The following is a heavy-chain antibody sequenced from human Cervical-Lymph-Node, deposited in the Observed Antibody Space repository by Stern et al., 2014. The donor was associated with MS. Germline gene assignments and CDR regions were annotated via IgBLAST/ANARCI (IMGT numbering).Heavy chain of an antibody. Sequence: QLVQSGAEVMKPGASVKVSCKASGYTFTTYAINWVRQVPGQRLEWMGWIPTGNGNLKYSQTFQGRVTITRDTSASTVYMELSSLRSEDTAVYYCARKGCTSTTCYYNYYGLDVWGQGTTVTVSS. V-gene: IGHV1-3*04. D-gene: IGHD2-2*01. J-gene: IGHJ6*02. CDR3: ARKGCTSTTCYYNYYGLDV. CDR2: IPTGNGNL. CDR1: GYTFTTYA.